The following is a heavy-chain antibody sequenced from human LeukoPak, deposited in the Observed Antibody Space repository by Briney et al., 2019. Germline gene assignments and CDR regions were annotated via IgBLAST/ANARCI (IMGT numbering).Heavy chain of an antibody. V-gene: IGHV4-39*01. D-gene: IGHD5-24*01. CDR1: GDSIISKIYY. CDR2: SYYSGST. CDR3: ARLRVNPDGYSLGWFDP. Sequence: PSETLSLTCTVSGDSIISKIYYWGWIRQSPGKGLEWVGSSYYSGSTYYNPSLKSRVTISVDTSRNQFSLNLRSVAAADPALYYCARLRVNPDGYSLGWFDPWGQGTLVAVST. J-gene: IGHJ5*02.